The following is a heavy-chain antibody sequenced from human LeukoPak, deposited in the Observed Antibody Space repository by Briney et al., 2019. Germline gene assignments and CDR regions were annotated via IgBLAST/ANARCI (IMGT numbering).Heavy chain of an antibody. Sequence: PGGSLRLSCAASGFTFSSYWMHWVRQAPGKGLVWVSRVNSDGGSTTYGDSVKGRFTISRDNAKNTLYLQMNSLRAEDTAVYYCARLREIPVFGVVTKSTSYFDYWGQGTLVTVSS. V-gene: IGHV3-74*01. CDR3: ARLREIPVFGVVTKSTSYFDY. D-gene: IGHD3-3*01. CDR1: GFTFSSYW. J-gene: IGHJ4*02. CDR2: VNSDGGST.